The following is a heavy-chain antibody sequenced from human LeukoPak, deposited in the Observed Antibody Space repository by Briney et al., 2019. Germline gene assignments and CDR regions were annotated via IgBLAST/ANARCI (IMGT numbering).Heavy chain of an antibody. CDR3: ASAYLWFGELFSHKFDY. CDR1: GGSISSSSYY. J-gene: IGHJ4*02. V-gene: IGHV4-39*01. CDR2: IYHTGSS. D-gene: IGHD3-10*01. Sequence: KFSETLSLTCTVSGGSISSSSYYWGWIRQPPGKGLEWIGNIYHTGSSNYNPSLKSRVTISVDTSKNQFSLKLSSVTAADTAVYYCASAYLWFGELFSHKFDYWGQGTLVTVSS.